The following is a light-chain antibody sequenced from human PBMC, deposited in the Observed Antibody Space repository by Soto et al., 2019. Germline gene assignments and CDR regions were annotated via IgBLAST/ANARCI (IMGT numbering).Light chain of an antibody. V-gene: IGLV1-47*01. Sequence: QSVLTQPPSASGTPGQRVTISCSGSSSNIGSNYVYWYQQLPGTAPKVLIYRNNERPSGVPYRFSGSKSGTSASLAISGLRSEDEADYHCAAWDDSLSGWVFGGGTKLTVL. CDR1: SSNIGSNY. J-gene: IGLJ3*02. CDR2: RNN. CDR3: AAWDDSLSGWV.